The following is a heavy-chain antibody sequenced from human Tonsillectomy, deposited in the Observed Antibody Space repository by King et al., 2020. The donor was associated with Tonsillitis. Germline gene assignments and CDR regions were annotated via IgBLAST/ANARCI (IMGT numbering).Heavy chain of an antibody. J-gene: IGHJ2*01. CDR2: IFYSGNN. CDR3: ARLRSSPYFFDL. CDR1: GASIRLDDYY. D-gene: IGHD2-2*01. Sequence: VQLQESGPGLVKPSQTLSLTCTVSGASIRLDDYYWSWIRQPPGKGLECIGTIFYSGNNHYNPSLKSRLTMAVDTSRRQFSLKLTSMSAADTAVYYCARLRSSPYFFDLWGRGTLVTVSS. V-gene: IGHV4-30-4*08.